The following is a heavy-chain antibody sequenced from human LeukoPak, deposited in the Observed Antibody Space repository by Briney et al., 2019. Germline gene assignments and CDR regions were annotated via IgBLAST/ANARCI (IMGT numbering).Heavy chain of an antibody. V-gene: IGHV4-59*01. D-gene: IGHD2-2*01. CDR3: AGSSTSCYLCWFDP. J-gene: IGHJ5*02. CDR1: GGSISSYY. CDR2: IYYSGST. Sequence: SETLSLTCTVSGGSISSYYWSWIRQPAGKGLEWIGYIYYSGSTNYNPSLKSRVTISVDTSKNQFSLKLSSVTAADTAVYYCAGSSTSCYLCWFDPWGQGTLVTVSS.